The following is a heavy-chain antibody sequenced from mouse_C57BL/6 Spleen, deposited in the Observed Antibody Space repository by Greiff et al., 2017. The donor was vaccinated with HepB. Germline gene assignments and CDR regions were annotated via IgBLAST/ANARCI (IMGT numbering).Heavy chain of an antibody. CDR2: INPSTGGT. D-gene: IGHD1-1*01. J-gene: IGHJ2*01. CDR3: ARGGTTDYFDY. CDR1: GYSFTGYY. Sequence: EVQLQQSGPELVKPGASVKISCKASGYSFTGYYMHWVKQSSEKSLEWIGEINPSTGGTSYNQKFKGKATLTVDKSSSTAYMQLKSLTSEDSAVYYCARGGTTDYFDYWGQGTTLTVSS. V-gene: IGHV1-43*01.